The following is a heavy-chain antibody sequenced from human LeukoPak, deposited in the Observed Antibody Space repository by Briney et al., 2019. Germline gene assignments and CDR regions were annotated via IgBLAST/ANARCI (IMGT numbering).Heavy chain of an antibody. CDR3: AKGTYYYDTPYYFDY. CDR2: ISGSGGST. CDR1: GFTFSSYG. J-gene: IGHJ4*02. Sequence: GGSLRLTCAASGFTFSSYGMSWVRQAPGKGLEWVSAISGSGGSTYYADSVKGRFTISRDNSKNTLYLQMNSLRAEDTAVYYCAKGTYYYDTPYYFDYWGQGTLLTVSS. D-gene: IGHD3-22*01. V-gene: IGHV3-23*01.